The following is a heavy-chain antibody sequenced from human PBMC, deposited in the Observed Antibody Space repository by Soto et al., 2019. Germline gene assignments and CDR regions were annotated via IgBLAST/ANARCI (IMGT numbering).Heavy chain of an antibody. CDR1: GFTFSSYE. D-gene: IGHD4-17*01. CDR2: ISSSGSTI. V-gene: IGHV3-48*03. Sequence: PGGSLRLSCAASGFTFSSYEMNWVRQAPGKGLEWVSYISSSGSTIYYADSVKGRFTISRDNAKNSLYLQMNSLRAEDTAVYYCARYGDYGWFDPWGQGTLVTVSS. CDR3: ARYGDYGWFDP. J-gene: IGHJ5*02.